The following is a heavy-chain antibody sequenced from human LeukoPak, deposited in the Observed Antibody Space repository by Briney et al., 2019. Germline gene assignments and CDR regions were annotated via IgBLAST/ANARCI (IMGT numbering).Heavy chain of an antibody. Sequence: PSETLSLTCAVYGGPFSGYYWSWIRQPPGKGLEWLGEIKHSGSTNYNPSLKSRVTISVDTSKNQFSLKLSSVTAADTAVYYCASGEVAVPADTDLTSGMDVWGQGTTVTVSS. J-gene: IGHJ6*02. CDR2: IKHSGST. CDR1: GGPFSGYY. V-gene: IGHV4-34*01. D-gene: IGHD2-2*01. CDR3: ASGEVAVPADTDLTSGMDV.